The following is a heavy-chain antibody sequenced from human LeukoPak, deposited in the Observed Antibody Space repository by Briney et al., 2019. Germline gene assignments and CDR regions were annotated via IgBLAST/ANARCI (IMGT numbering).Heavy chain of an antibody. V-gene: IGHV3-74*01. J-gene: IGHJ6*03. D-gene: IGHD6-13*01. CDR2: INSDGSST. Sequence: PGGSLRLSCAASGFTFSSYWMHWVRQAPGKGLVWVSRINSDGSSTTYAGSVKGRFTISRDNAKDTLYLQMNSLRAEDTAVYYCARSAAAGFSYYSYYMDVWGKGTTVTISS. CDR1: GFTFSSYW. CDR3: ARSAAAGFSYYSYYMDV.